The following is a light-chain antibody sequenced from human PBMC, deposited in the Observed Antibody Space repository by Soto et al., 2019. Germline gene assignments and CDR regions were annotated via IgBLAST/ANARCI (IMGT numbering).Light chain of an antibody. CDR1: QGITNY. Sequence: DIQMTQSPPSLSASVGDRVTITCRASQGITNYLNFDQQKPGKAPKLQIYAASNLQTEVPSSFSGSASGTDFTLPIRSLQPEDFATYYCQQSYSTPMYTFGQGSKLESK. CDR3: QQSYSTPMYT. V-gene: IGKV1-39*01. CDR2: AAS. J-gene: IGKJ2*01.